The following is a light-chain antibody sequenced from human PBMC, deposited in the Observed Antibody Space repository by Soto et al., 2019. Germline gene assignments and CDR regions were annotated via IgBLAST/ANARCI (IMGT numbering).Light chain of an antibody. V-gene: IGKV3-15*01. CDR3: QHYNNWPPWT. CDR2: GAS. J-gene: IGKJ1*01. CDR1: QSVSIN. Sequence: EIVMTQSPATLSVSPGERATLSCRASQSVSINLAWYQQKPGQAPRLLIYGASTRATGIAARFSGSGSGTEFTLTINSLQSEDFAVYYCQHYNNWPPWTFGQGTKVEIK.